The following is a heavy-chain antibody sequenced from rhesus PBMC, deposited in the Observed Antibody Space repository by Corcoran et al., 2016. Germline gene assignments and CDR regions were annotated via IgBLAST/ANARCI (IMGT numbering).Heavy chain of an antibody. Sequence: QLQLQESGPGLVKPSETLSLTCAVSGGSISRNYRSWSRQPPGKGLEWIGRSSGSGGSTDYNPSLKSRVTISTDTSKNQFSLKLSSVTAADTAVYYCARDSRGSRNVGNFDYWGQGVLVTVSS. CDR3: ARDSRGSRNVGNFDY. CDR1: GGSISRNY. J-gene: IGHJ4*01. D-gene: IGHD6-25*01. V-gene: IGHV4-173*01. CDR2: SSGSGGST.